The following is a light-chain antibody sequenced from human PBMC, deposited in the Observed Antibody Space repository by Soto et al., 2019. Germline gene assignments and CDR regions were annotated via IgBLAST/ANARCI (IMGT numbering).Light chain of an antibody. V-gene: IGKV3-15*01. CDR1: QSVSIN. Sequence: EVVMTQSPATLSVSAGEGVTLSCRASQSVSINLAWYQQKPGQAPRLLIYGASTRATGIPARFSGSGSGTEFTLTISSLQSEDFAVYYCQQYNNWRWTFGQGTKVDIK. CDR3: QQYNNWRWT. J-gene: IGKJ1*01. CDR2: GAS.